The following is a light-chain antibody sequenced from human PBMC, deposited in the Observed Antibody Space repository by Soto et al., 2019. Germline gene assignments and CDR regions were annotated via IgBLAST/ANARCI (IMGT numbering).Light chain of an antibody. CDR1: NSDVGRYKL. CDR3: CSYAGGNNWV. Sequence: QSVLTQPASVSGSPGQSITISCNGSNSDVGRYKLVSWYQQHPGKAPKLIVYEDSKGPSGASSRFSGSKSASTASLTVSGLQADDEADYYCCSYAGGNNWVFGGGAKLTVL. CDR2: EDS. V-gene: IGLV2-23*01. J-gene: IGLJ3*02.